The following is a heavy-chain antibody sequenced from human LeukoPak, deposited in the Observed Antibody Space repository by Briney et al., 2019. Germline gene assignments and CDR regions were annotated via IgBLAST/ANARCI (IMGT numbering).Heavy chain of an antibody. Sequence: GGSLRLSCAASGFTFSDYYRSWIRQAPGKGLEWVSYISSSGSTIYYADSVKGRFTIYRDNAKNSLYLQMNSLRAEDTAVYYCGVVPAATPAPWGQGTLVTVSS. CDR3: GVVPAATPAP. V-gene: IGHV3-11*01. D-gene: IGHD2-2*02. CDR2: ISSSGSTI. CDR1: GFTFSDYY. J-gene: IGHJ5*02.